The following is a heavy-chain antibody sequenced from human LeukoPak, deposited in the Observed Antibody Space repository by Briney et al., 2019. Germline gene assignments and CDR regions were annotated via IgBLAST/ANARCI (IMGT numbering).Heavy chain of an antibody. J-gene: IGHJ6*04. CDR2: IDAGNGNT. D-gene: IGHD3-16*01. CDR3: ARDPYDYYYYGMDV. V-gene: IGHV1-3*01. CDR1: GYTFTSYA. Sequence: ASVKVSCKASGYTFTSYAMHWVRQAPGQRLEWMGWIDAGNGNTKYSQKFQGRVTITRDTSASTAYMELSSLRSEDTAVYYCARDPYDYYYYGMDVWGKGTTVTVSS.